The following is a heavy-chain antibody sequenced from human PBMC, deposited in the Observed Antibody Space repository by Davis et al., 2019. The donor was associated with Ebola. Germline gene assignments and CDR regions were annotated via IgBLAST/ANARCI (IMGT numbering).Heavy chain of an antibody. CDR1: GFTFNSSG. D-gene: IGHD6-19*01. V-gene: IGHV3-30*02. CDR3: GRNDMSSGRYGIDY. Sequence: PGGSLRLSCAASGFTFNSSGMHWVRQAPGKGLEWVSFIWYDGSDKYYDDSVTGRFTIPRDSSKNMVYLQMNSLRSEDAAVYDCGRNDMSSGRYGIDYWGQGTLVTVSS. J-gene: IGHJ4*02. CDR2: IWYDGSDK.